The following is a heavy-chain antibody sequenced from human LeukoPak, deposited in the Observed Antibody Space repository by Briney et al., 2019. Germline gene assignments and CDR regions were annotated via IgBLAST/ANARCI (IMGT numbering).Heavy chain of an antibody. Sequence: ASVKVSCKTSGYIFTNYGVSWVRQAPGQGLEWMGWINVYNGHTIYAQEFQGSVTLTTDTSTSTAHMDLRSLRSDDTAVYYCVRDSDHAPDYWGQGTLVTVSS. CDR1: GYIFTNYG. CDR3: VRDSDHAPDY. V-gene: IGHV1-18*01. J-gene: IGHJ4*02. D-gene: IGHD3-10*01. CDR2: INVYNGHT.